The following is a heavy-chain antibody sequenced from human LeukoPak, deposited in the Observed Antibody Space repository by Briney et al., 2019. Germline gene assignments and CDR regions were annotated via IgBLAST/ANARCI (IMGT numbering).Heavy chain of an antibody. D-gene: IGHD3-22*01. J-gene: IGHJ4*02. Sequence: ASVKVSCKASGYTFNTYGITWVRQAPGQGLEWMGWISGYNGKTKYAQKLQDRVTMTTDTSTTTAYMELRSLTSDDTAVYYCARAPDSSGYYYYFDYWGQGTLVTVSS. CDR2: ISGYNGKT. CDR3: ARAPDSSGYYYYFDY. V-gene: IGHV1-18*01. CDR1: GYTFNTYG.